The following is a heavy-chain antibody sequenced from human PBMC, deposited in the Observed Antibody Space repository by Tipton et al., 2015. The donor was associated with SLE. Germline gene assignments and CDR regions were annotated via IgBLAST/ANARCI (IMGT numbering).Heavy chain of an antibody. D-gene: IGHD1-26*01. V-gene: IGHV3-30*02. J-gene: IGHJ3*02. CDR2: IRYDGSNK. CDR1: GFTFSSYG. Sequence: SLRLSCAASGFTFSSYGMHWVRQAPGKGLEWVAFIRYDGSNKYYADSVKGRFTISRDNSKNTLYLQMNSLRAEDTAVYYCAKEVPYREPYREDDAFDIWGQGTMVTVSS. CDR3: AKEVPYREPYREDDAFDI.